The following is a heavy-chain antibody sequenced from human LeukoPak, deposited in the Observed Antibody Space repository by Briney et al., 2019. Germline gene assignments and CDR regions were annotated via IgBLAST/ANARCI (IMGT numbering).Heavy chain of an antibody. CDR1: GFTFSNYA. V-gene: IGHV3-33*01. CDR3: ARDRYSHYFDY. CDR2: IWPDGSNK. Sequence: GRSLRLSCTASGFTFSNYALHWVRQAPGKGPEWVALIWPDGSNKDYSDSVKGRFAISRDNSKNTLYLQMSSLRAEDTAVYYCARDRYSHYFDYWGQGTLVTVSP. J-gene: IGHJ4*02. D-gene: IGHD4-11*01.